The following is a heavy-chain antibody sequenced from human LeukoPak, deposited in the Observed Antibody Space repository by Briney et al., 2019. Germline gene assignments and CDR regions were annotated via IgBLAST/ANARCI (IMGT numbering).Heavy chain of an antibody. V-gene: IGHV3-7*01. CDR2: IKQDGSEK. CDR3: ARVEEGILTGYFDY. D-gene: IGHD3-9*01. Sequence: PGGSLRLSCAASGFTFSSYWTSWVRQAPGKGLEWVANIKQDGSEKYYVDSVKGRFTISRDNAKNSLYLQMNSLRAEDTAVYYCARVEEGILTGYFDYWGQGTLVTVSS. J-gene: IGHJ4*02. CDR1: GFTFSSYW.